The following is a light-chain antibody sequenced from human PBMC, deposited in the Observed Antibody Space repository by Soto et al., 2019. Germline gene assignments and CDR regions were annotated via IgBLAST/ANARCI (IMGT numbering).Light chain of an antibody. CDR2: AAS. V-gene: IGKV1-39*01. CDR3: QQYGSSQFT. CDR1: QTISTY. Sequence: DIQMTQSPSSLAASVGDRVTITCRASQTISTYLNWYQHKPGKAPKLLIYAASSLQSGVPSRFSGSGSGTDFTLTISRLEPDDFAVYYCQQYGSSQFTFGPGTKVNIK. J-gene: IGKJ3*01.